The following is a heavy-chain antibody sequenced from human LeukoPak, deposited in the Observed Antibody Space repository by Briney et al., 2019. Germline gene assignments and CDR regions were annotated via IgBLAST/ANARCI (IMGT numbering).Heavy chain of an antibody. CDR2: IIPILGIA. Sequence: ASVKVSCKASGGTFSSYAVSWVRQAPGQGLEWMGGIIPILGIANYAQKFQGRVTITADKSTSTAYMELSSLRSEDTAVYYCARRSDGSGSYYDYYYYGMDVWGQGTTVTVSS. D-gene: IGHD3-10*01. J-gene: IGHJ6*02. V-gene: IGHV1-69*04. CDR1: GGTFSSYA. CDR3: ARRSDGSGSYYDYYYYGMDV.